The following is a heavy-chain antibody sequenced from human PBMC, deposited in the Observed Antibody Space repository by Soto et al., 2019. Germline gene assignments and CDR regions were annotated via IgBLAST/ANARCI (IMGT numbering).Heavy chain of an antibody. J-gene: IGHJ6*02. D-gene: IGHD6-19*01. CDR3: VKDGSSGWPYYYGMDV. CDR2: ISYDGSNK. V-gene: IGHV3-30*18. Sequence: LRLSFADSGFTFSSYGMHWVRQAPGKGLEWVAVISYDGSNKYYADSLKGRFTVSRDNSKNTLYLQMSSLRAEDTAVYYCVKDGSSGWPYYYGMDVWGQGTTVTVSS. CDR1: GFTFSSYG.